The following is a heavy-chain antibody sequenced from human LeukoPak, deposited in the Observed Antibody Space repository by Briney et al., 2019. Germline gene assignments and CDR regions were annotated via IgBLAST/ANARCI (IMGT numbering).Heavy chain of an antibody. V-gene: IGHV3-23*01. CDR3: ARDHHRYYDSSGYYFY. D-gene: IGHD3-22*01. CDR2: INFSGGST. CDR1: GFTFSSYA. Sequence: GGSLRLSCAASGFTFSSYAMSWVRQAPGKGLEWVSAINFSGGSTYYADSVKGRFTISRDNSKNTLYLQMNSLRAEDTAVYYCARDHHRYYDSSGYYFYWGQGTLVTVSS. J-gene: IGHJ4*02.